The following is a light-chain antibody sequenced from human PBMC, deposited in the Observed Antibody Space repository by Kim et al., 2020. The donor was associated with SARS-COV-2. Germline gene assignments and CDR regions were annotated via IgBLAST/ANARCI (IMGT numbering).Light chain of an antibody. CDR3: YSAAGNNVV. CDR2: KDS. J-gene: IGLJ2*01. CDR1: LLAKKY. V-gene: IGLV3-27*01. Sequence: SYELTQPSSVSVSPGQTARITCSGDLLAKKYARWFQQKPGQAPVLVIYKDSERPSGIPDRFSGSRSGAIASLTISGAQVEDEADYYCYSAAGNNVVFGGGTQLTVL.